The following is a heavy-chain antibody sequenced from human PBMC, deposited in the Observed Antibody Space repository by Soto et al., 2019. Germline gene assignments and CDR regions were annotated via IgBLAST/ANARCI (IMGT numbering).Heavy chain of an antibody. V-gene: IGHV3-30-3*01. CDR1: GFTFSSYA. Sequence: QVQLVESGGGVVQPGRSLRLSCAASGFTFSSYAMHWVRQAPGKGLEWVAVISYDGSNKYYADSVKGRFTISRDNSKNTLYLQMNSLRAEDTAVYYCASTSAYRSSWSSPLDVWGQGTTVTVSS. CDR2: ISYDGSNK. D-gene: IGHD6-13*01. J-gene: IGHJ6*02. CDR3: ASTSAYRSSWSSPLDV.